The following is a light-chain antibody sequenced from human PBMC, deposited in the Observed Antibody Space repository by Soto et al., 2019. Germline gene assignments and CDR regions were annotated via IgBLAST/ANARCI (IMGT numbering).Light chain of an antibody. V-gene: IGLV2-23*02. CDR3: SSYSGVSTSYV. CDR2: EVS. Sequence: QSALTQPASVSGSPGQSITISCTGTSSDVGSYDLVSWYQQHPGKAPKLMIFEVSNRPSGVSNRFSGSKSGNTASLTISGLQAGDEADSSCSSYSGVSTSYVFATGTKATVL. CDR1: SSDVGSYDL. J-gene: IGLJ1*01.